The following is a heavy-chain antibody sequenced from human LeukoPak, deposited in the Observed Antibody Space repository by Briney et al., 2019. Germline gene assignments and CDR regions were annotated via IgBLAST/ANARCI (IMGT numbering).Heavy chain of an antibody. CDR2: INPSGGST. CDR1: RYTFTSYY. Sequence: SVPVSFKSSRYTFTSYYMHWVRPPPAKEREGMGVINPSGGSTSYAHKLQGRVTMTIDMSTSTVYMELSSLRSEETAVYYCARDYGSGSYYPENYAFDIWGQGTMVTVSS. V-gene: IGHV1-46*01. D-gene: IGHD3-10*01. CDR3: ARDYGSGSYYPENYAFDI. J-gene: IGHJ3*02.